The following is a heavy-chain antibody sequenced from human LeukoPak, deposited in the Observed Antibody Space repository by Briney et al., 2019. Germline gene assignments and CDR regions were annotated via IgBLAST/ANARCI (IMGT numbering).Heavy chain of an antibody. CDR2: IDSGGGAT. D-gene: IGHD2-15*01. J-gene: IGHJ4*02. CDR1: GFTFSAYS. V-gene: IGHV3-48*02. CDR3: ARVGFAGSSGGDY. Sequence: GGSLRLSCAASGFTFSAYSMNGVRQAPGKGLEWISFIDSGGGATYYADSVKGRFTISRDNAKNSLYLQMDGLRDEDTADYYCARVGFAGSSGGDYWGQGTLVTVSS.